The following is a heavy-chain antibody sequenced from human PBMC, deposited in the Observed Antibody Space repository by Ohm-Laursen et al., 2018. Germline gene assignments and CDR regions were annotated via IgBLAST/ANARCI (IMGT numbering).Heavy chain of an antibody. D-gene: IGHD4-23*01. J-gene: IGHJ3*02. CDR2: IGGSTET. CDR1: GFTFNIHA. V-gene: IGHV3-23*01. Sequence: SLRLSCAASGFTFNIHAMSWVRQAPGKGLEWASTIGGSTETYYAASVKGRFTISRDDSKNTLYLQMNSLRDEDTAIYHCAKDHVSGNGIFDAFDSWGQGTMVTVAS. CDR3: AKDHVSGNGIFDAFDS.